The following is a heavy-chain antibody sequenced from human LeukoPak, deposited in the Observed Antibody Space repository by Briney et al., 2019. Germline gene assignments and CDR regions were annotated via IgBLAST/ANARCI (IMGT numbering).Heavy chain of an antibody. V-gene: IGHV4-4*07. Sequence: PSETLSLTCTVSGGSISSYYWSWIRQPAGKGLEWIGRIYTSGSTNYNPSLKSRVTISVDTSKNQFSLKLSSVTAADTAVYYCARSPRRVGSSGWVPRGNYMDVWGKGTTVTISS. D-gene: IGHD6-19*01. J-gene: IGHJ6*03. CDR1: GGSISSYY. CDR2: IYTSGST. CDR3: ARSPRRVGSSGWVPRGNYMDV.